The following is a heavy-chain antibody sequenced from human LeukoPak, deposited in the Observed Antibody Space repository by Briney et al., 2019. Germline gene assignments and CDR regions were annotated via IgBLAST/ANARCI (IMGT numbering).Heavy chain of an antibody. CDR3: ARGWAPERYQLLTRPRWFDP. J-gene: IGHJ5*02. Sequence: PGGSLRLSCAASGFTFSSYSMNWVRQAPGKGLEWVSSISSSSSYIYYADSVKGRFTISRDNAKNSLYLQMNSLRAEDTAVYYCARGWAPERYQLLTRPRWFDPWGQGTLVTVSS. V-gene: IGHV3-21*01. D-gene: IGHD2-2*01. CDR2: ISSSSSYI. CDR1: GFTFSSYS.